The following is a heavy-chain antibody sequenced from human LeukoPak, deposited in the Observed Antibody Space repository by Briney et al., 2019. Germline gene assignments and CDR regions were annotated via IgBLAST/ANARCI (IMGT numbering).Heavy chain of an antibody. CDR2: ISYDGSNK. CDR1: GFTFSSYA. D-gene: IGHD6-13*01. J-gene: IGHJ4*02. CDR3: ARDSGYSSSWVFGY. V-gene: IGHV3-30-3*01. Sequence: PGRSLRLSCAASGFTFSSYAMHWVRQAPGKGLEWVAVISYDGSNKYYADSVKGRFTISRDNSKNTLYLQMNSLRAEDTAVYYCARDSGYSSSWVFGYWGQGTLVTVSS.